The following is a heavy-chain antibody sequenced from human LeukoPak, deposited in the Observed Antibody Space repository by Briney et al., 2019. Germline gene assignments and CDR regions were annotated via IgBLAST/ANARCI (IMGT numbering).Heavy chain of an antibody. V-gene: IGHV3-23*01. J-gene: IGHJ6*02. Sequence: GGSLRLSCAASGFTFSSYAMSWVRQAPGKGLEWVSAISGSGGSTYYADSVKGRFTISRDNSKSTLYLQMNSLRAEDTAVYYCAKDYVGATIFGVVITLDVWGQGTTVTVSS. CDR1: GFTFSSYA. CDR2: ISGSGGST. CDR3: AKDYVGATIFGVVITLDV. D-gene: IGHD3-3*01.